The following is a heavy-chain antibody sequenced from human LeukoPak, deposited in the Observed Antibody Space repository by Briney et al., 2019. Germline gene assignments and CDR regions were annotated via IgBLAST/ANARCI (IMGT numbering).Heavy chain of an antibody. J-gene: IGHJ5*02. Sequence: SVKVSCKASGGTFSSYAISWVRQAPGQGLEWVGGIIPIFGTASYAQKFQGRVTITADESTSTAYMELSSLRSEDTAVYYCARGLIAVAGTCWFDPWGQGTLVTVSS. CDR2: IIPIFGTA. D-gene: IGHD6-19*01. CDR3: ARGLIAVAGTCWFDP. CDR1: GGTFSSYA. V-gene: IGHV1-69*13.